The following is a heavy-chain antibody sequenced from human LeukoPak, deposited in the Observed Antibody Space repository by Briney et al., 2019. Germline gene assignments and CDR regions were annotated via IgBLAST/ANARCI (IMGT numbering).Heavy chain of an antibody. D-gene: IGHD3-9*01. V-gene: IGHV3-23*01. J-gene: IGHJ4*02. CDR2: ISGRDTST. Sequence: GGSLRLSCAASGFTFSNYAMSWVRQAPGKGLEWVSAISGRDTSTYYTDSVKGRFTISRDNSKNTLYLQMNSLSAEDTAIYYCAKWGDYDVLTGYYDSDYWGQGTLVTVSS. CDR1: GFTFSNYA. CDR3: AKWGDYDVLTGYYDSDY.